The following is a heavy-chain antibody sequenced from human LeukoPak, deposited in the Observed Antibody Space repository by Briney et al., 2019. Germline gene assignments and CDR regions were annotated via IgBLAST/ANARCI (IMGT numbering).Heavy chain of an antibody. J-gene: IGHJ4*02. CDR1: GFAVSSNY. D-gene: IGHD4-17*01. Sequence: GGSLRLSCAASGFAVSSNYMTWVRQAPGKGLEWVSVIYSGGSTYYADSVKGRFTISRDNSKNTLYLQMNSLRAEDTAVYYCAKGQRFYGEYYFDYWGQGTLVTVSS. CDR3: AKGQRFYGEYYFDY. CDR2: IYSGGST. V-gene: IGHV3-53*01.